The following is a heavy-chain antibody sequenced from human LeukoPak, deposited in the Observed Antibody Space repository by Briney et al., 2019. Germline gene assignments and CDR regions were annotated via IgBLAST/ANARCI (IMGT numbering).Heavy chain of an antibody. CDR1: GFTFSSYS. D-gene: IGHD6-19*01. CDR2: ISSSSSYI. CDR3: ARVRGSSGWSGVYFDY. V-gene: IGHV3-21*01. J-gene: IGHJ4*02. Sequence: GGSLRLSCAASGFTFSSYSMNWVRQARGKGLEWVSSISSSSSYIYYADSVKGGFTISRENAKNSLYLQMNSLRAEDTAVYYCARVRGSSGWSGVYFDYWGQGTLVTVSS.